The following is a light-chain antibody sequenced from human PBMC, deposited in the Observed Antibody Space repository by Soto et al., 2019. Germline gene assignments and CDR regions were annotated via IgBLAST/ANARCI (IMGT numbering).Light chain of an antibody. CDR1: SSDIGNYYY. J-gene: IGLJ1*01. Sequence: QSALTQPPSASGSPGQSVTISCTGTSSDIGNYYYVSWYQQHPGKAPKLIIFEVNERPSGVPDRFSGSKSGNTASLTVSGLQAEDEDDYYCSSYAGSKNYVFGTGTKLTVL. CDR2: EVN. CDR3: SSYAGSKNYV. V-gene: IGLV2-8*01.